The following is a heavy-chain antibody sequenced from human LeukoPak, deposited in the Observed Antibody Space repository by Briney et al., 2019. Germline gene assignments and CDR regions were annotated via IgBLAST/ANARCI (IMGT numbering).Heavy chain of an antibody. Sequence: GRSLRLSCAASGFTFSSYGMHWVRQAPGKGLEWVAVISYDGSNKYYADSVKGRFTISRDNSKNTLYLQMNSLRAEDTAVYYCAKVGGRGKYFDAFDIWGQGTMLTVSS. J-gene: IGHJ3*02. CDR2: ISYDGSNK. CDR1: GFTFSSYG. V-gene: IGHV3-30*18. CDR3: AKVGGRGKYFDAFDI. D-gene: IGHD2/OR15-2a*01.